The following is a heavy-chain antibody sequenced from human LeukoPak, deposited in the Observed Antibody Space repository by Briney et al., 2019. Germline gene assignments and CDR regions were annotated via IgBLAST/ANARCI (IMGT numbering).Heavy chain of an antibody. Sequence: SQTLSLTCTVSGGSISSGDYYWSWIRQPPGKGLEWIAYMYYSGSTYYNPSLKSRVTMSADTSKNQLSLKLSSVTAADTAVYYCARRGEYGSGSYFDYWGQGTLVTVSS. CDR3: ARRGEYGSGSYFDY. J-gene: IGHJ4*02. CDR1: GGSISSGDYY. CDR2: MYYSGST. D-gene: IGHD3-10*01. V-gene: IGHV4-30-4*01.